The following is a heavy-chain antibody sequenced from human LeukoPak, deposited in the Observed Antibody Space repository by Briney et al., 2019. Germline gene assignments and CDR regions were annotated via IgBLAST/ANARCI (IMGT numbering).Heavy chain of an antibody. CDR1: GLTIGTNY. V-gene: IGHV3-66*02. J-gene: IGHJ4*02. CDR3: ASNGGNSGIFLQLDY. Sequence: GGSLRLSCAASGLTIGTNYQSWVRQAPGKGLEWVSVIYSGGNTYSADSVKGRFTISRDNSKNTLYLQMNSLRVEDTAVYYCASNGGNSGIFLQLDYWGQGTLVTVSS. CDR2: IYSGGNT. D-gene: IGHD7-27*01.